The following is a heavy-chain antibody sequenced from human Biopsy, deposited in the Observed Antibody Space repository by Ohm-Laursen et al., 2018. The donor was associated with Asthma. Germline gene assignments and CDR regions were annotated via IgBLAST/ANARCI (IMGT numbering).Heavy chain of an antibody. CDR3: AREGMAVAHFDY. CDR2: IWYDGSNK. Sequence: SLRLSCAASGFTFSSYGMHWVRQAPGKGLEWVAVIWYDGSNKYYADSVKGRFTISRDNSENTLYLQMNSLRAEDTAVYYCAREGMAVAHFDYWGQGTLVTVSS. CDR1: GFTFSSYG. J-gene: IGHJ4*02. D-gene: IGHD6-19*01. V-gene: IGHV3-33*01.